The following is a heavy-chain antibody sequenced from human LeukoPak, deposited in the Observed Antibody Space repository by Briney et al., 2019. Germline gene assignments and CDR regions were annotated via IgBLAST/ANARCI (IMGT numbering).Heavy chain of an antibody. CDR1: GYTFTNYD. Sequence: ASVKVSCKASGYTFTNYDISWVRQAPGQGLEWMGWISVYNGNTNYAQKVQGRVTMTTDTSTSTAYMELRSLKSDDTAAYYCARVYSSGWCLDYWAQGTLVTVSS. CDR2: ISVYNGNT. D-gene: IGHD6-19*01. CDR3: ARVYSSGWCLDY. V-gene: IGHV1-18*01. J-gene: IGHJ4*02.